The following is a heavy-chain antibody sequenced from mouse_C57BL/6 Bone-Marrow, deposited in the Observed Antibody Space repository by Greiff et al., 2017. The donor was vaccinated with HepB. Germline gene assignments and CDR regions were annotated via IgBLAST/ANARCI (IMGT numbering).Heavy chain of an antibody. Sequence: QVQLQQSGAELVRPGTSVKVSCKASGYAFTNYLIEWVKQRPGQGLEWIGVINPGSGGTNYNEKFKGKATLTADKSSSTAYMQLSSLTSEDSAVYCCARSGNGTPDYWGQGTTLTVSS. CDR2: INPGSGGT. CDR1: GYAFTNYL. D-gene: IGHD4-1*01. J-gene: IGHJ2*01. CDR3: ARSGNGTPDY. V-gene: IGHV1-54*01.